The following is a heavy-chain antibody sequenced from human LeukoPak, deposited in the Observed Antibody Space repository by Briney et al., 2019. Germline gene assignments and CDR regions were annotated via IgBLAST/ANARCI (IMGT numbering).Heavy chain of an antibody. Sequence: GGSLRLSCAASGFTFSNYSMNWVRQAPGKGLEWVSSISSSSSYIYYADSVKGRFTISRDNSKNTLYLQMNSLRAEDTAVYYCARDGGITMIVVVPMGYWGQGTLVAVSS. CDR1: GFTFSNYS. D-gene: IGHD3-22*01. V-gene: IGHV3-21*01. CDR3: ARDGGITMIVVVPMGY. J-gene: IGHJ4*02. CDR2: ISSSSSYI.